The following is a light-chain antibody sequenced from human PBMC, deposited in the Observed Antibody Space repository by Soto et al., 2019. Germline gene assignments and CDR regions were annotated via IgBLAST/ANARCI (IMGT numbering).Light chain of an antibody. Sequence: MTHSPATWSVPPGERVTLSCMTSYSVNSQVAWYQQKSRQSPRLRLYGASTRATGIPVRFSGSGFGTEFTLTVSSLQSEDFAVYYCQQYKNWPLFGQGTRLEI. CDR1: YSVNSQ. V-gene: IGKV3-15*01. CDR2: GAS. J-gene: IGKJ5*01. CDR3: QQYKNWPL.